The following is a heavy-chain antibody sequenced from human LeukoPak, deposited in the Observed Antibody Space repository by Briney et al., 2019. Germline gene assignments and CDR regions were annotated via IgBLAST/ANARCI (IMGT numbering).Heavy chain of an antibody. CDR3: ARAQGIAATGARAFDY. J-gene: IGHJ4*02. Sequence: GASVTVSCKASGYTFTIYFIHWVRQAPGQGLEWMGIINPSSGSTSYAQKFQDRLTMTRDTSTSTVYMDLSSLGSEDTAIYYCARAQGIAATGARAFDYWGQGTLVTVSS. CDR2: INPSSGST. V-gene: IGHV1-46*01. D-gene: IGHD6-13*01. CDR1: GYTFTIYF.